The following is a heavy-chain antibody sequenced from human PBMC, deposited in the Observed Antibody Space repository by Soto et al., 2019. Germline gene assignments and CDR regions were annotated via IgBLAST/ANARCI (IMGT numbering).Heavy chain of an antibody. CDR2: ISYDGSDK. CDR1: GFTFSSYG. CDR3: AKGVVVATTCFQH. J-gene: IGHJ1*01. Sequence: QVQLVESGGGVVQPGRSLRLSCAASGFTFSSYGMHWVRQAPGKGLEWVAVISYDGSDKYYADSVKGRFTISRDNSNNTLYLQMDSLRAEDTAVYYCAKGVVVATTCFQHWGQGTLVIVSS. V-gene: IGHV3-30*18. D-gene: IGHD2-15*01.